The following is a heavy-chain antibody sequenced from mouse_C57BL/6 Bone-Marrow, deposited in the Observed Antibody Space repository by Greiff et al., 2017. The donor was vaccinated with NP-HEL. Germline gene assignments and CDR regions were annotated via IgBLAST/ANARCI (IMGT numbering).Heavy chain of an antibody. V-gene: IGHV1-55*01. D-gene: IGHD1-1*01. Sequence: QVQLQQPGAELVKPGASVKMSCKASGYTFTSYWITWVKQRPGQGLEWIGDIYPGSGSTNYNEKFKSKATLTVDTSSRTAYMQLSSLTSEDSAVYYCAREGDYYGSSSDYWGQGTTLTVSS. CDR3: AREGDYYGSSSDY. J-gene: IGHJ2*01. CDR2: IYPGSGST. CDR1: GYTFTSYW.